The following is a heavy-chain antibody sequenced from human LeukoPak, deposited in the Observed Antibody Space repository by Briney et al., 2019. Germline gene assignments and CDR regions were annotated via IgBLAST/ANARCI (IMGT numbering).Heavy chain of an antibody. J-gene: IGHJ4*02. Sequence: GESLKISCQGSGYSFSSYWIGWVRQMPGKGLEWMGMIFPSDPDTRYGPSFQGQATISADKSIGTAYLQWSSLKASDTAMYYCARKTDNSFDYWGQGTLVTVSS. CDR1: GYSFSSYW. CDR3: ARKTDNSFDY. V-gene: IGHV5-51*01. CDR2: IFPSDPDT.